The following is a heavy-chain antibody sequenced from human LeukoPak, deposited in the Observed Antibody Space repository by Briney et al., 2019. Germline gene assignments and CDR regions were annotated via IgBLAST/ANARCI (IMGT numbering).Heavy chain of an antibody. Sequence: GGSLRLSCAASGFTVSSNYMSWVRQAPGKGLEWVSVIYSGGTTYYKDSVKGRFSISRDKSKNKLYLQMNSLRADHAAVYYCARASAARPSAPPYYYYYYMDVWGKGTTVTVSS. V-gene: IGHV3-53*01. D-gene: IGHD6-6*01. CDR3: ARASAARPSAPPYYYYYYMDV. CDR1: GFTVSSNY. CDR2: IYSGGTT. J-gene: IGHJ6*03.